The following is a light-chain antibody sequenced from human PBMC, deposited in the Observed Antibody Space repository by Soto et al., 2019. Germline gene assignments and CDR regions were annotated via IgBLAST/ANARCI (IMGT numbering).Light chain of an antibody. J-gene: IGLJ1*01. Sequence: QSALTQPASVSGSPGQSITISCTGTSSYFETYNLVSWYQHHPGKAPKLLIYEATKRPPGVSDRFSGSKSGYTASLTISGLQAEDGADYYCCSYAGSSTFVFETGTKVTVL. CDR3: CSYAGSSTFV. CDR1: SSYFETYNL. V-gene: IGLV2-23*01. CDR2: EAT.